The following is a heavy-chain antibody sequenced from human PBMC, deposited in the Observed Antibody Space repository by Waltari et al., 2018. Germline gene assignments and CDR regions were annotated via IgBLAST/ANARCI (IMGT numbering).Heavy chain of an antibody. Sequence: QVQLQQWGAGLLKPSETLSLTCAVYGESLSDYYWSWVRQPPWEGLGWIGELGHGGSPNYNPSLKSRVTISVDTSKKQFSLKLSSVTAADTAVYYCARGPMLDYGTNSGHYYYGLDVWGQGTTVTVSS. V-gene: IGHV4-34*01. D-gene: IGHD4-17*01. CDR3: ARGPMLDYGTNSGHYYYGLDV. CDR1: GESLSDYY. J-gene: IGHJ6*02. CDR2: LGHGGSP.